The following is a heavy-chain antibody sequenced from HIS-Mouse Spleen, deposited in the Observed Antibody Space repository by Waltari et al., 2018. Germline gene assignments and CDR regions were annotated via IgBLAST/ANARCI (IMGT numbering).Heavy chain of an antibody. CDR2: IYYSGST. Sequence: QVQLQESGPGLVKPSETLSLTCTVSGGSISSYYWSWIRQPPGKGLEWIGYIYYSGSTNYNPSLKSRVTISVDTSKNQFSLKLSSVTAADTAVYYCARDHGSSWYGDYYYGMDVWGQGTTVTVSS. V-gene: IGHV4-59*01. CDR3: ARDHGSSWYGDYYYGMDV. CDR1: GGSISSYY. D-gene: IGHD6-13*01. J-gene: IGHJ6*02.